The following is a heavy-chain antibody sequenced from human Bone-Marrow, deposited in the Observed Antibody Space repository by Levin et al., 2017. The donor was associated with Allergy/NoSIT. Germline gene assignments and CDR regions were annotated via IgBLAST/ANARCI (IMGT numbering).Heavy chain of an antibody. CDR1: GYTFTGYY. Sequence: PGESLKISCKASGYTFTGYYMHWVRQAPGQGLEWMGRINPNSGGTNYAQKFQGRVTMTRDTSISTAYMELSRLRSDDTAVYYCARGRILGYCSSTSCYALHTHYYYYYMDVWGTGTTVTVSS. D-gene: IGHD2-2*01. CDR3: ARGRILGYCSSTSCYALHTHYYYYYMDV. CDR2: INPNSGGT. J-gene: IGHJ6*03. V-gene: IGHV1-2*06.